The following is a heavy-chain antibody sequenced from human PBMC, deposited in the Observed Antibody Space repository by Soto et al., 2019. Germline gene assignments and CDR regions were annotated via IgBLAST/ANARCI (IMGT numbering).Heavy chain of an antibody. V-gene: IGHV4-31*03. Sequence: QVQLQESGPGLVKPSQTLSLTCTVSGGSISSGGYYWSWIRQHPGKGLEWIGYIYYSGSTYYNPSLKSRVTISVDTSKNQFSLKLSSVTAADTAVYYCARSYDSSGYYYYYGMDVWGQGTTVTVSS. CDR1: GGSISSGGYY. CDR3: ARSYDSSGYYYYYGMDV. J-gene: IGHJ6*02. D-gene: IGHD3-22*01. CDR2: IYYSGST.